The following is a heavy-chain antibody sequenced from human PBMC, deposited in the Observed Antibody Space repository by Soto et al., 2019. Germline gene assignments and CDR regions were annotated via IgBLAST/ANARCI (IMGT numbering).Heavy chain of an antibody. CDR1: GGSISSGDYY. CDR3: ARILCTNGVCWKIDY. J-gene: IGHJ4*02. V-gene: IGHV4-30-4*01. CDR2: IYYSGST. Sequence: QVQLQESGPGLVKPSQTLSLTCTVSGGSISSGDYYWSWIRQPPGKGLEWIGYIYYSGSTYYNPSLKSRVTISVDTSKNQFSLKLSSVTAADTAVYYCARILCTNGVCWKIDYWGQGTLVTVSS. D-gene: IGHD2-8*01.